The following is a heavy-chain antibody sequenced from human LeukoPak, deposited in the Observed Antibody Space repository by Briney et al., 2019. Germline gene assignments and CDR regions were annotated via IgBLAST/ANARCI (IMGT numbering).Heavy chain of an antibody. V-gene: IGHV4-39*01. CDR2: IYYSGNS. CDR3: ARHGDILTGYYKGHFDY. CDR1: GGSFSSGSHY. J-gene: IGHJ4*02. D-gene: IGHD3-9*01. Sequence: SETLSLTCTVSGGSFSSGSHYWGWIRQPPGKGLEWIGNIYYSGNSYYNPSLKSQVTISVDASKNQFSLKLSSVTAADTAVYYCARHGDILTGYYKGHFDYWGQGTLVTVSS.